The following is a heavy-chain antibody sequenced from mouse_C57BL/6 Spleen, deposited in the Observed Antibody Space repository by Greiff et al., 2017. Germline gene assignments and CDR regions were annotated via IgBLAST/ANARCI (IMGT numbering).Heavy chain of an antibody. CDR1: GYTFTDYY. CDR3: APEGGYYGSSYGY. D-gene: IGHD1-1*01. CDR2: INPNNGGT. Sequence: VQLQQSGPELVKPGASVKISCKASGYTFTDYYMNWVKQSHGKSLEWIGDINPNNGGTSYNQKFKGKATLTVDKSSSTAYMELRSLTSEDSAVYYCAPEGGYYGSSYGYWGQGTTLTVSS. V-gene: IGHV1-26*01. J-gene: IGHJ2*01.